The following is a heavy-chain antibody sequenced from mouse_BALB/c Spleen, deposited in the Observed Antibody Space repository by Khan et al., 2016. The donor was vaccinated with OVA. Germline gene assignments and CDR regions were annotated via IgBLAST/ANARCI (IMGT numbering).Heavy chain of an antibody. J-gene: IGHJ3*01. V-gene: IGHV1S132*01. CDR2: IFPGTGNT. D-gene: IGHD2-1*01. CDR3: ARADLGNYEFAD. CDR1: GYTFTSYW. Sequence: QVQLQQSGAELVKPGASVKLSCKTSGYTFTSYWIQWVKQRPGQGLGWIGEIFPGTGNTYYNENFKGKATLPVDTSSSTAFLQLSSLTAEDAAVYVGARADLGNYEFADWGQGTLVTVAA.